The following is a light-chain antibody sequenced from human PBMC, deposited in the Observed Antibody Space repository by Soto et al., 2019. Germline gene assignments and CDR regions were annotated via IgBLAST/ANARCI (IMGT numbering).Light chain of an antibody. CDR3: QQRSNCPLT. J-gene: IGKJ4*01. Sequence: EIVLTQSPATLSLSPGERATLSCRASQSVSSYLAWYQQKPGQAPRLLMSDPSNRATGIPARFSVSGSGTDFTLTISSLEPDDFAVYYCQQRSNCPLTFGGGTKVEIK. CDR2: DPS. CDR1: QSVSSY. V-gene: IGKV3-11*01.